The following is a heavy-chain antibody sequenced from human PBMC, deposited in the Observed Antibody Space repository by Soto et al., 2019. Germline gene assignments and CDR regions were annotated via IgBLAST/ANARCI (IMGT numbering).Heavy chain of an antibody. Sequence: PGGSLRLSCAASVFTFSSFMMNWFRQAPVKGLEWVSSIRSTSSYMYYADSVKGRFTISRDDTKNSLHLQMNSLRAEDTAVYYCTRDASRDSSARGWFDPWGPGTLVTVSS. J-gene: IGHJ5*02. D-gene: IGHD6-13*01. CDR3: TRDASRDSSARGWFDP. CDR1: VFTFSSFM. V-gene: IGHV3-21*01. CDR2: IRSTSSYM.